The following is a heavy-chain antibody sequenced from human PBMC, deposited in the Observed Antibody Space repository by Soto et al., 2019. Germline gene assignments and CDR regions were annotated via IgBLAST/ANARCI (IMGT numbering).Heavy chain of an antibody. CDR3: ARVSGIAVAGTELDY. D-gene: IGHD6-19*01. CDR2: INPKSGGT. V-gene: IGHV1-2*04. CDR1: GYTFTGYY. Sequence: QVQLVQSGAEVKTPGASVKVSCKASGYTFTGYYMHWVRQAPGQGLEWMGWINPKSGGTNYAQKFQGWDTRTRDTSISTAYMELSRLRSDDTAVYYCARVSGIAVAGTELDYWGQGTLVTVSS. J-gene: IGHJ4*02.